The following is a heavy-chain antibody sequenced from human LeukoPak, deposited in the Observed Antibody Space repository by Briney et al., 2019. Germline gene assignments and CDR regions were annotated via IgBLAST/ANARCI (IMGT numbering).Heavy chain of an antibody. CDR2: ISYDGSNK. CDR3: TRVSYDSSDLN. CDR1: GFTFSIYA. Sequence: GGSLRLSCAASGFTFSIYAMHWVRQAPGKGLKWVAVISYDGSNKYYADSVRGRFTISRDTAKNTLYLQMNSLRAEDTAVYYCTRVSYDSSDLNWGQGTLVTVSS. D-gene: IGHD3-22*01. V-gene: IGHV3-30-3*01. J-gene: IGHJ4*02.